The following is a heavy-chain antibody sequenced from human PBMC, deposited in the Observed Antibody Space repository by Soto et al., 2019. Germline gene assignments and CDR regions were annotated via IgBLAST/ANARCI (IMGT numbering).Heavy chain of an antibody. CDR1: GGSIRSYY. CDR3: ARMDSSSWYVDY. Sequence: QVQLQESGPGLVKPSETLSLTCTVSGGSIRSYYWSWIRQPPGKGLEWIGYIYYSGSTNYNPSLKSRVTISVDTSKNQFSLKLSSVTAADTAVYYCARMDSSSWYVDYWGQGTLVTVSS. J-gene: IGHJ4*02. D-gene: IGHD6-13*01. V-gene: IGHV4-59*01. CDR2: IYYSGST.